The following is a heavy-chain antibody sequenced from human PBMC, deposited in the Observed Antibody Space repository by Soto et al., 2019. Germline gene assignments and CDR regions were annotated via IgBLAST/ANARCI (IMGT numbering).Heavy chain of an antibody. CDR2: IYSGETT. D-gene: IGHD3-16*01. Sequence: PGGSLRLSCAASGFNVNSDYMNWVRQTPGKGLEWVASIYSGETTYYADSVRGRFTISSDKSKNTLYFQLSSLRIEDTAVYYCTRVGRVLGTLFFFNYWGQGVLVPLP. CDR1: GFNVNSDY. J-gene: IGHJ4*02. CDR3: TRVGRVLGTLFFFNY. V-gene: IGHV3-53*01.